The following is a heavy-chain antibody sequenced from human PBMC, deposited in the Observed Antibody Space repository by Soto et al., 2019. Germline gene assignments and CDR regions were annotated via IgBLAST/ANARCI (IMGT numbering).Heavy chain of an antibody. J-gene: IGHJ4*02. CDR2: IYWDDDK. V-gene: IGHV2-5*02. CDR1: GFSLTTSGVG. CDR3: AHRVLRTVFGLVTTTAIYFDF. Sequence: QITLKESGPTVVKPTETLTLTCTFSGFSLTTSGVGVGWVRQSSGKAPEWLALIYWDDDKRYSTSLNSRLIITKDTSKNQVVLIMANVDPAATASYYCAHRVLRTVFGLVTTTAIYFDFWGPGTPVVVSS. D-gene: IGHD3-3*01.